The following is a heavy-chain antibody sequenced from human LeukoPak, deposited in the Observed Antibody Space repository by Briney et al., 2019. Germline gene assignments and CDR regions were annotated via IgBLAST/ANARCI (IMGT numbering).Heavy chain of an antibody. CDR1: GGSISSSSYY. Sequence: PSETLSLTCTVSGGSISSSSYYWGWTRQPPGKGLEWIGSIYYSGSTYYNPSLKSRVTISVDTSKNQFSLKLSSVTAADTAVYYCARQTFADYDFWSGYYPTYTYFDYWGQGTLVTVSS. J-gene: IGHJ4*02. CDR3: ARQTFADYDFWSGYYPTYTYFDY. V-gene: IGHV4-39*01. D-gene: IGHD3-3*01. CDR2: IYYSGST.